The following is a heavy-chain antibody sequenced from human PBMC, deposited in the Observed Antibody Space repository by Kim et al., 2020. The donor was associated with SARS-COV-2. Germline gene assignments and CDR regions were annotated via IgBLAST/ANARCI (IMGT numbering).Heavy chain of an antibody. J-gene: IGHJ4*02. V-gene: IGHV1-69*13. CDR1: GGTFSSYA. CDR2: IIPIFGTA. Sequence: SVKVSCKASGGTFSSYAISWVRQAPGQGLEWMGGIIPIFGTANYAQKFQGRVTITADESTSTAYMELSSLRSEDTAVYYCARGFLLGWALGAVTDWGQGTLVTVSS. CDR3: ARGFLLGWALGAVTD. D-gene: IGHD1-26*01.